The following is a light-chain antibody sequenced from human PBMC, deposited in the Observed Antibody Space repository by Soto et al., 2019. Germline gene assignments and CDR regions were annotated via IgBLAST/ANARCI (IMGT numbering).Light chain of an antibody. V-gene: IGLV2-14*01. CDR1: SSDVGGYNY. J-gene: IGLJ1*01. CDR2: EVS. CDR3: SSYTSSSTGV. Sequence: SALTQPASVSGSPGQSITISCTGTSSDVGGYNYVSWYQQHPGKAPKLMIYEVSSRPSGVSNRFSGSKSGNTASLTISGLQAEDEADYYCSSYTSSSTGVFGTGTKVTAL.